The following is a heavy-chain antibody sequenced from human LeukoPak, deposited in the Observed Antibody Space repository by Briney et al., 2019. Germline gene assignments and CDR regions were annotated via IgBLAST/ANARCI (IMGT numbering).Heavy chain of an antibody. CDR1: GFTFSSYW. CDR3: PRSSSSWTNWYLDL. J-gene: IGHJ2*01. CDR2: INSDGSST. V-gene: IGHV3-74*01. Sequence: GGSLTLSCAASGFTFSSYWMHWVRQAPGKGRVGVSRINSDGSSTSYADSVKGRFSISRDNAKTTLYLQMNSLRADDTAVYYCPRSSSSWTNWYLDLWGRGTLVTVSS. D-gene: IGHD6-13*01.